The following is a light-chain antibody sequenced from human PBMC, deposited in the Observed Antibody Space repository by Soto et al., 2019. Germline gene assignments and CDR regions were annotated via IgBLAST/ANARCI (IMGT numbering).Light chain of an antibody. V-gene: IGKV3-20*01. CDR2: AAS. CDR1: QSLSSSF. CDR3: KQWSSPPRYT. J-gene: IGKJ2*01. Sequence: EIVLTQSPGTLSLSPGERATLSCRASQSLSSSFLAWYQQKPGRAPRLLIYAASSRATGIPDRFSGSGSGTDFTLTISRLEPEDFAVYYCKQWSSPPRYTFGQGTKVEIE.